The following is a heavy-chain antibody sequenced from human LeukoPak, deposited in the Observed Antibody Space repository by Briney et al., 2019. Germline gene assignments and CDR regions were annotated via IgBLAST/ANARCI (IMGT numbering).Heavy chain of an antibody. D-gene: IGHD2-2*01. CDR1: GLTFDDYG. CDR2: INWNGGST. CDR3: ARGYCTSTSCYGVAAFDI. V-gene: IGHV3-20*04. J-gene: IGHJ3*02. Sequence: PGGSLRLSCAASGLTFDDYGMSWVRQAPGKGLEWVSGINWNGGSTGYVDSVKGRFTISRNNAKNSLYLQMNSLRAEDTALYYCARGYCTSTSCYGVAAFDIWGQGTMVTVSS.